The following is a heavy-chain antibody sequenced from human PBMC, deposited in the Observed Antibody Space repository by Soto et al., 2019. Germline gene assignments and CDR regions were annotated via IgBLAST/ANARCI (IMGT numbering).Heavy chain of an antibody. J-gene: IGHJ3*02. CDR2: IYYSGST. D-gene: IGHD1-7*01. Sequence: SETLSLTCTVSGGSISSSSNYCGWIRQPPGKGLEWIGSIYYSGSTYYNPSLKSRVTISVATSKNQSSLKLSSVTAADTAVYYCASQFQLELPGAFDIWGPGTMVTVSS. CDR3: ASQFQLELPGAFDI. V-gene: IGHV4-39*01. CDR1: GGSISSSSNY.